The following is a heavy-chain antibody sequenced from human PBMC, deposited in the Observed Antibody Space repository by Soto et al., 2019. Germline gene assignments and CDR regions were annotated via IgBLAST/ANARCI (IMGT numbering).Heavy chain of an antibody. CDR2: INPDNGNT. CDR3: ARGIATGQLDP. Sequence: ASVKVSCKASGYTFTRYTMNWVRQAPGQRLEWMGWINPDNGNTKSSQKFQDRVIITRDTSASTAYMDLSSLRSEDTAVYYCARGIATGQLDPWGQGALVTVSS. CDR1: GYTFTRYT. D-gene: IGHD2-15*01. V-gene: IGHV1-3*01. J-gene: IGHJ5*02.